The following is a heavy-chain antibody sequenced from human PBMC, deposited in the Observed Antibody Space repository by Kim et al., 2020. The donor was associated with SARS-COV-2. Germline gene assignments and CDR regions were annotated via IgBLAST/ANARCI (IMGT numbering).Heavy chain of an antibody. CDR3: TRWITNGPQLDY. Sequence: GGSLRLSCAASGFTFSASAIHWVRQASGKGLEWVGRIRNEGNSYATTDFASVKGRFTISRDNSNNTAYMQMNSLKTEDTAGYYGTRWITNGPQLDYWGQAPVVTVSS. CDR1: GFTFSASA. CDR2: IRNEGNSYAT. V-gene: IGHV3-73*01. J-gene: IGHJ4*02. D-gene: IGHD2-8*01.